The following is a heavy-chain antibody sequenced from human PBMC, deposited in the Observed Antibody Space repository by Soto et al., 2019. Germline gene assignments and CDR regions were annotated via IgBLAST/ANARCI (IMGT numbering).Heavy chain of an antibody. D-gene: IGHD2-15*01. CDR3: ARGQSRISTFYYFDY. Sequence: PSDTLSLTYDIYGGSFSGCYWTWIRQPPGKGLEWIGEINHSGSTNYNPSLKSRVTISVDTSKNQFSLKLSSVTAADTAVYYCARGQSRISTFYYFDYWGQG. CDR2: INHSGST. V-gene: IGHV4-34*01. CDR1: GGSFSGCY. J-gene: IGHJ4*02.